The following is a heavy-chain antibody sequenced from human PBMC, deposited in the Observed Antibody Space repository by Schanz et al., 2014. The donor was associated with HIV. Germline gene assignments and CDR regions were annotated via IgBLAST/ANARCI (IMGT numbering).Heavy chain of an antibody. J-gene: IGHJ5*01. CDR2: INPNSGGT. CDR1: GYTFSGHY. D-gene: IGHD2-2*01. V-gene: IGHV1-2*02. Sequence: QVQLMQSGAEVKEPGASVKVSCKASGYTFSGHYLHWVRQAPGQGLEWMGWINPNSGGTNYAQKFQGRVTISRDTSISTAYMELTRLTSDDTAVYYCARSRFQLQWFDSWGQGTLVTVSS. CDR3: ARSRFQLQWFDS.